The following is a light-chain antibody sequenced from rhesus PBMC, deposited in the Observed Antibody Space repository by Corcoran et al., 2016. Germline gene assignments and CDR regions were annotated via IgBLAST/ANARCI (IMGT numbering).Light chain of an antibody. CDR1: QGISNW. Sequence: DIQMTQYPSSLSAYVGARVTITFRASQGISNWLAWYQQKPGKAPKLRIYRASNLKTGAPSRISGRGSWKEFTITIRSLQPEDIATYYCQQHDNSPLTFGGGTKVELK. V-gene: IGKV1-69*01. CDR3: QQHDNSPLT. CDR2: RAS. J-gene: IGKJ4*01.